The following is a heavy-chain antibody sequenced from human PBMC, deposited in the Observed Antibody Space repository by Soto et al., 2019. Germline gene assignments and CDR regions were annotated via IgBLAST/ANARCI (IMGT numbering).Heavy chain of an antibody. CDR2: ISSSSSTI. V-gene: IGHV3-48*01. D-gene: IGHD3-22*01. CDR1: GFTFSSYS. J-gene: IGHJ3*02. Sequence: PGGSLRLSCAASGFTFSSYSMNWVRQAPGKGLEWVSYISSSSSTIYYADSVKGRFTISRDNAKNSLYLQMNSLRAEDTAVYYCAIMWARRSSGYYNDAFDIWGQVTMVTVSS. CDR3: AIMWARRSSGYYNDAFDI.